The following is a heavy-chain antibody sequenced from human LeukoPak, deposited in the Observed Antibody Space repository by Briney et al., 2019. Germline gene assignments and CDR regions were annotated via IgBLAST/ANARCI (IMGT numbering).Heavy chain of an antibody. J-gene: IGHJ4*02. V-gene: IGHV4-39*07. CDR3: AGRWGTVVRGVIVY. D-gene: IGHD3-10*01. CDR2: IFSSDST. Sequence: SETLSLTCSLSGLSISIGSNYWGWIRQPPGRTLEWIGRIFSSDSTYNNSSLKSRVLIILDKSKTPFSLTQRAVTAAARAVSYCAGRWGTVVRGVIVYWGQGTLVTV. CDR1: GLSISIGSNY.